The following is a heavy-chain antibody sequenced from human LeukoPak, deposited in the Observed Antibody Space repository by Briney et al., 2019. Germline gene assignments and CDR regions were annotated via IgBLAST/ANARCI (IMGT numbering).Heavy chain of an antibody. V-gene: IGHV1-18*01. D-gene: IGHD2-21*01. CDR1: GYTFTSYG. CDR3: ARAPVAYCGGDCYWVY. J-gene: IGHJ4*02. CDR2: ISAYNGNT. Sequence: ASVKVSCKASGYTFTSYGISWVRQAPGQGLEWMGWISAYNGNTNYAQKLQGRVTMTTDTSTSTAYMELRSLRSDDTAVYYCARAPVAYCGGDCYWVYWGQGTLVTVSS.